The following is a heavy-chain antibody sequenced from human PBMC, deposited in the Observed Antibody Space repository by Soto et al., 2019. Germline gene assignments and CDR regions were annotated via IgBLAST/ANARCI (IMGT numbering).Heavy chain of an antibody. CDR1: GFTVSTKY. CDR3: AKDPWAADY. Sequence: SLRLSCAASGFTVSTKYMSWVRQAPGKGLEWVSVIYSGGSTFYADSVRGRFTISRDNSKNTVNLQMNSLRAEDTAAYYCAKDPWAADYWGQGTLVTVSS. V-gene: IGHV3-66*01. CDR2: IYSGGST. J-gene: IGHJ4*02. D-gene: IGHD3-16*01.